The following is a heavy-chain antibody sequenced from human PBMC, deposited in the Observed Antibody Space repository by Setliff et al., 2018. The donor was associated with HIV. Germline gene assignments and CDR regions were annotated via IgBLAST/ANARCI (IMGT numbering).Heavy chain of an antibody. D-gene: IGHD3-3*01. CDR2: IYYSGST. Sequence: PSETLSLTCTVSGGSISSSSYYWGWIRQSPGKGLEWIGYIYYSGSTNYNPSLKSRVTISVDTSKNQFSLKLSSVTAADTAVYYCARVISSWSAYYIDYWGQGTLVTVSS. CDR3: ARVISSWSAYYIDY. CDR1: GGSISSSSYY. J-gene: IGHJ4*02. V-gene: IGHV4-61*05.